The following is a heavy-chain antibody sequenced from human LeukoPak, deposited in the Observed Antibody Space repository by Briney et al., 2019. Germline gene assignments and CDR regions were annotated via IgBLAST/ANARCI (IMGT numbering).Heavy chain of an antibody. CDR1: GFTFSSYS. D-gene: IGHD3-22*01. CDR3: AKEGYYYDSGGYAAYFDY. CDR2: ISSSSSYI. Sequence: GGSLRLSCAASGFTFSSYSMSWVRQAPGKGLEWVSSISSSSSYIYYADSVKGLFTISRDNAKNSLYLQMNSLRAEDTAVYYCAKEGYYYDSGGYAAYFDYWGQGTLVTVSS. V-gene: IGHV3-21*04. J-gene: IGHJ4*02.